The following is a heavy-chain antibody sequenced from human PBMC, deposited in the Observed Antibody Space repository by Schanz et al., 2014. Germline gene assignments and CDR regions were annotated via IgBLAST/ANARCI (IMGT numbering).Heavy chain of an antibody. CDR2: ILYDGSKT. V-gene: IGHV3-30*04. J-gene: IGHJ3*02. D-gene: IGHD5-18*01. CDR3: AREEGYGYGPGAFDI. Sequence: QVQLVESGGGMVQPGRSLRLSCAASGFSFSTYAMHWVRQAPGKGLEWGAVILYDGSKTYYADSVKRRFTISRDNSKNTLSLQMNSLRAEDTAVYYCAREEGYGYGPGAFDIWGQGTMVTVSS. CDR1: GFSFSTYA.